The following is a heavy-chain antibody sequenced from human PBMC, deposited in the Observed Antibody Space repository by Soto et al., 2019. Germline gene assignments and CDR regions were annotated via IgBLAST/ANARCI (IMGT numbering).Heavy chain of an antibody. Sequence: QVQLVQSGAEVKKPGSSVKVSCKASGGTFSTYTVIWVRQAPGQGLEWMGRIIPMLDITNTAQSFQGRVTITADKSTSTAYLERSTRRSDDTAIYFCTLGSWSAETFDIWGRGTMVTVSS. CDR2: IIPMLDIT. CDR1: GGTFSTYT. V-gene: IGHV1-69*02. CDR3: TLGSWSAETFDI. D-gene: IGHD6-13*01. J-gene: IGHJ3*02.